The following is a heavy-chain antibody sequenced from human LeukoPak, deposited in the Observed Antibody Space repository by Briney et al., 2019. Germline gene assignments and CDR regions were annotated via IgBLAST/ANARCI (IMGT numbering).Heavy chain of an antibody. Sequence: PSETLSLTCTVSGGSIRSSRYYWGWIRQPPGKGLEWVGTIYYSGSTYYNPSLKSRLTISVDTSKDQFSLRLSSVTAADTAVYYCARVSPEPDYVDFDYWGQGTLVTVSS. J-gene: IGHJ4*02. CDR3: ARVSPEPDYVDFDY. CDR2: IYYSGST. CDR1: GGSIRSSRYY. V-gene: IGHV4-39*02. D-gene: IGHD4-17*01.